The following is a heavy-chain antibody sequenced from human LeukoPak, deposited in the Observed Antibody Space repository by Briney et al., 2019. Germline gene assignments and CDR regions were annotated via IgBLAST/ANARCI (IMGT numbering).Heavy chain of an antibody. J-gene: IGHJ4*02. D-gene: IGHD3-10*01. CDR2: MNPNSGNT. CDR3: ARQGPSGGDFGY. CDR1: GYTFTGYY. V-gene: IGHV1-8*02. Sequence: EASVKVSCKASGYTFTGYYMHWVRQAPGQGLEWMGWMNPNSGNTGYAQKFQGRVTMTRNTSISTAYMELSSLRSEDTAVYHCARQGPSGGDFGYWGQGTLVTVSS.